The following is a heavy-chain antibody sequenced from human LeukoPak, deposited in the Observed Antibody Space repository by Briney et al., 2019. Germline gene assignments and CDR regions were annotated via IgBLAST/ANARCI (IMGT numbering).Heavy chain of an antibody. J-gene: IGHJ4*02. CDR3: ARAGDTSGYSDY. CDR2: INHSGRT. CDR1: GGXFSGYY. Sequence: SETLSLTCAVYGGXFSGYYCSWIRQPPGKGREWIGEINHSGRTNYNPSLKSRVTISVDTSKNQFSLKLTSVTAADTAVYYCARAGDTSGYSDYWGQGTLVTVSS. V-gene: IGHV4-34*01. D-gene: IGHD3-22*01.